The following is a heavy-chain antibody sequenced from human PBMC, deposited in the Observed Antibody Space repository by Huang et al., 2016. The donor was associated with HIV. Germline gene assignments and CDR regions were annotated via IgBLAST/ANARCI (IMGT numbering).Heavy chain of an antibody. CDR1: GGSISGHY. CDR2: ISYSGTT. D-gene: IGHD1-7*01. Sequence: QVQLQAAGPGLVKPSETLSLTCAVSGGSISGHYWSWIRQPPGKGLEWIATISYSGTTDYNPSVNSRVTMAVDTSKNQLSLRLTSVTAADTAVYYCARQGGWNYGWFDPWGQGTLVTVSS. V-gene: IGHV4-59*11. J-gene: IGHJ5*02. CDR3: ARQGGWNYGWFDP.